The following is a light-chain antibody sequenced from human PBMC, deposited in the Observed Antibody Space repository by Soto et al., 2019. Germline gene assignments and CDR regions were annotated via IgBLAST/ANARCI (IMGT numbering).Light chain of an antibody. CDR3: QQYDTYPLT. CDR2: EAS. V-gene: IGKV1-5*03. CDR1: QSISKW. J-gene: IGKJ4*01. Sequence: DIQMTQSPSTLSASAGDRVTITCRASQSISKWLAWHQQKPGKDPKLLIYEASTLESGVPSRFSGSGSGTEFTLTISSLQSDDFATYFCQQYDTYPLTFGGGTKVESK.